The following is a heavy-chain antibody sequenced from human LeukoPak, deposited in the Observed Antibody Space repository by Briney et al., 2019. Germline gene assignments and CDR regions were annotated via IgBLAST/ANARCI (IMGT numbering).Heavy chain of an antibody. Sequence: HSGGSLRLSCAASGFTFSSYAMSWVRQAPGKGLEWVSAISGSGGSTYYADSVKGRFTISRDNSKNTLYLQMNSLRAEDTAVYYCAKVPTVVTPYFDYWGQGTLVTVSS. CDR2: ISGSGGST. CDR3: AKVPTVVTPYFDY. V-gene: IGHV3-23*01. J-gene: IGHJ4*02. CDR1: GFTFSSYA. D-gene: IGHD4-23*01.